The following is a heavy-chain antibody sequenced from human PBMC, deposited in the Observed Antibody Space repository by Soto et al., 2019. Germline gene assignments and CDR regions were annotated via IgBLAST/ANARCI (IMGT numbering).Heavy chain of an antibody. V-gene: IGHV1-18*01. CDR1: GYAFPHYV. D-gene: IGHD1-26*01. J-gene: IGHJ4*01. CDR3: ARSGENPLDY. CDR2: STHTGNT. Sequence: ASVKVSCKTSGYAFPHYVINWVRQAPGHGLEWMGFSTHTGNTNYAQNFQGRVVLTTDTSTSTAYMEVTSLRSDDTAVYYCARSGENPLDYWG.